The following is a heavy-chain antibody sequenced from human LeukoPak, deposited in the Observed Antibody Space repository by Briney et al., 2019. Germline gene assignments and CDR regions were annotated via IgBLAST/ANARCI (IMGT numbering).Heavy chain of an antibody. CDR2: IYSGGST. CDR1: GFTVSSNY. Sequence: GGSLRLSCAASGFTVSSNYMSWVRQAPGKGLEWVSVIYSGGSTYYADSVKGRFTISRDNSKNTLYLQMNSLRAEDTAVYYCARDRLWFGELIYYYGMDVWGQGTTVTVSS. V-gene: IGHV3-66*01. J-gene: IGHJ6*02. CDR3: ARDRLWFGELIYYYGMDV. D-gene: IGHD3-10*01.